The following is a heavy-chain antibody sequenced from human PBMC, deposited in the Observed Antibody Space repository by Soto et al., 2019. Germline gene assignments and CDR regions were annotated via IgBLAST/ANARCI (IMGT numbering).Heavy chain of an antibody. D-gene: IGHD6-6*01. Sequence: QVQLVQSGAEVKKPGSSVKVSCKASGGTFSSYAISWVRQAPGQGLEWMGGIIPIVGTANYAQKFQGRVTITADESTSTAYMELSSLRSEDTAVYYCARWASIAARLDYFDYWGQGTLVTVSS. CDR1: GGTFSSYA. V-gene: IGHV1-69*01. CDR3: ARWASIAARLDYFDY. J-gene: IGHJ4*02. CDR2: IIPIVGTA.